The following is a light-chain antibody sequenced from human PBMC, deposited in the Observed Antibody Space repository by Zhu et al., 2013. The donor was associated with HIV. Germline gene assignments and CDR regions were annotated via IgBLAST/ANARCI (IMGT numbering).Light chain of an antibody. CDR3: SSNTSTTLVV. V-gene: IGLV2-14*01. Sequence: QSALTQPASVSGSPGQSITISCTGTSSDIGGYNYVSWYQQHPGKAPKLMIYEGSKRPSGVSNRFSGSKSGNTASLTISGLQAEDEADYYCSSNTSTTLVVFGGGTKLTVL. CDR1: SSDIGGYNY. J-gene: IGLJ2*01. CDR2: EGS.